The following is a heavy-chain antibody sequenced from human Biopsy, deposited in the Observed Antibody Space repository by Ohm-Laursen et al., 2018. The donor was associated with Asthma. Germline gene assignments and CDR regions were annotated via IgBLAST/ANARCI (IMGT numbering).Heavy chain of an antibody. D-gene: IGHD3-22*01. Sequence: LSLTCAASGFIFSDYYMSWIRQAPGKGLEWISYINGKSNSIEYADSVKGRFTISRDNAKNSLYLQMNSLRAEDTAVYYCARGDSSNWSHYYFDYWGQGTLVTVSS. CDR3: ARGDSSNWSHYYFDY. V-gene: IGHV3-11*01. J-gene: IGHJ4*02. CDR1: GFIFSDYY. CDR2: INGKSNSI.